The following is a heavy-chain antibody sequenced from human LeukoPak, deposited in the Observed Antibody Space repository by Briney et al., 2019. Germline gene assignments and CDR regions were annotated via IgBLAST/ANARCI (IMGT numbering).Heavy chain of an antibody. J-gene: IGHJ4*02. D-gene: IGHD5-18*01. V-gene: IGHV1-2*02. CDR2: INPNSGGT. CDR1: GYTFTGYY. Sequence: ASVKVSCKASGYTFTGYYIHWVRQAPGQGLEWMGWINPNSGGTKYTQKFQGRVTLTRDTSISTAYMELSRLSSDDTAVYYCARDLMDTSMWEFDYWGQGTLVTVSS. CDR3: ARDLMDTSMWEFDY.